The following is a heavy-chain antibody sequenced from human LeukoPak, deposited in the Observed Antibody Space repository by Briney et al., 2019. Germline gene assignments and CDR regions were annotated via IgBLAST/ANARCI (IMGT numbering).Heavy chain of an antibody. V-gene: IGHV4-59*01. D-gene: IGHD3-22*01. CDR3: ARVVGDYYDSSGSNSYYCDY. J-gene: IGHJ4*02. CDR2: IYYSGSA. CDR1: GDSISSYY. Sequence: PSETLSLTCTVSGDSISSYYWSWIRQPPGKGLEWIGYIYYSGSANYNPSLKSRVTISVDTSKNQFSLKLSSVTAADTAVYYCARVVGDYYDSSGSNSYYCDYWGQGTLVTVSS.